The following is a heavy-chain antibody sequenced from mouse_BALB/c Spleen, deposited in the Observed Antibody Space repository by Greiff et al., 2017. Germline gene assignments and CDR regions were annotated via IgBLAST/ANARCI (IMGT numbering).Heavy chain of an antibody. CDR1: GYTFTSYW. J-gene: IGHJ2*01. V-gene: IGHV1S22*01. D-gene: IGHD1-1*01. CDR2: IYPGSGST. CDR3: TRSWYYGSSPFDY. Sequence: LQQPGSELVRPGASVKLSCKASGYTFTSYWMHWVKQRHGQGLEWIGNIYPGSGSTNYDEKFKSKGTLTVDTSSSTAYMHLSSLTSEDSAVYYCTRSWYYGSSPFDYWGQGTTLTVSS.